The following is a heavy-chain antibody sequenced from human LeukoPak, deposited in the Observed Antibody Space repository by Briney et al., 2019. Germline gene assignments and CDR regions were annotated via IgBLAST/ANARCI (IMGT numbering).Heavy chain of an antibody. CDR1: GGSISSYY. CDR3: ARGPYYYDSSGYYFWFDP. CDR2: IYTSGST. J-gene: IGHJ5*02. V-gene: IGHV4-4*07. Sequence: SETLSLTCTVSGGSISSYYWSWIRQPAGKGLEWIGRIYTSGSTNYNPSLKSRVTMSVDTSKNQFSLKLSSVTAADTAVYYCARGPYYYDSSGYYFWFDPWGQGTLVTVSS. D-gene: IGHD3-22*01.